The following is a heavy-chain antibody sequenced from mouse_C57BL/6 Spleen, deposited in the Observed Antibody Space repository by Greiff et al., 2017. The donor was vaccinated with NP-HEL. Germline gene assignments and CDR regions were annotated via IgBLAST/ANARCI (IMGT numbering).Heavy chain of an antibody. CDR3: TSFTTVVDSFAY. J-gene: IGHJ3*01. Sequence: EVKLQESGGGLVQPGGSMKLSCAASGFTFSDAWMDWVRQSPEQGLEWVAEIRNKANNHATYYAESVKGRFTISRDDSKSSVYLQINSLRAEDTGIYYCTSFTTVVDSFAYWGQGTLVTVSA. CDR1: GFTFSDAW. V-gene: IGHV6-6*01. D-gene: IGHD1-1*01. CDR2: IRNKANNHAT.